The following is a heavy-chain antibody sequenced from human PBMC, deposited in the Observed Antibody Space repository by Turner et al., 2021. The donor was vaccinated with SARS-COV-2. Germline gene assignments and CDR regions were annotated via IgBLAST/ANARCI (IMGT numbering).Heavy chain of an antibody. J-gene: IGHJ4*02. CDR3: AKGGSGSYYTHFDY. CDR1: GFPFSTYG. D-gene: IGHD3-10*01. Sequence: QVQLVESGGGVVKPGRSLRRSCAASGFPFSTYGMHWFRQAPGKGLEWVAVISYDGSNKYYADSVKGRFTISRDNSKKTVYLQMNSLRSEDTAVYYCAKGGSGSYYTHFDYWGQGTLVTVSS. CDR2: ISYDGSNK. V-gene: IGHV3-30*18.